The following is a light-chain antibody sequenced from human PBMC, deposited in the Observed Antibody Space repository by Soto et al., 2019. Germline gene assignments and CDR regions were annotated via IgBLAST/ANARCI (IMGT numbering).Light chain of an antibody. J-gene: IGLJ1*01. V-gene: IGLV2-14*01. Sequence: QSVLTQPASVSGSPGQSITISCTGTSSDVGGYNYVSWYQQLPGKAPKLLIYEVNYRPSGVSDRFSGSKSGTSASLAISGLRSEDEADYFCATWDDSLNGYVFGTGTKVTVL. CDR3: ATWDDSLNGYV. CDR2: EVN. CDR1: SSDVGGYNY.